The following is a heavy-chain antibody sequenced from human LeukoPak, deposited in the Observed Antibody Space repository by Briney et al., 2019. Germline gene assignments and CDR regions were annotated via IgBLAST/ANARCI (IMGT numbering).Heavy chain of an antibody. D-gene: IGHD2-2*01. CDR3: ARVGCSSTSCYVYYYYYYMDV. J-gene: IGHJ6*03. CDR2: IGSSGSTI. V-gene: IGHV3-48*04. CDR1: GFTFSSYS. Sequence: GGSLRLSCAASGFTFSSYSMNWVRQAPGKGLEWVSYIGSSGSTIYYADSVKGRFTISRDNAKNSLYLQMNSLRADDTAVYYCARVGCSSTSCYVYYYYYYMDVWGKGTTVTVSS.